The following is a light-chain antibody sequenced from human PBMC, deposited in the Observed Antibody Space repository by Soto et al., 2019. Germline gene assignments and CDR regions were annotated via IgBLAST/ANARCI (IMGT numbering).Light chain of an antibody. CDR2: AVS. CDR3: HQYNTWPYT. J-gene: IGKJ2*01. CDR1: QSVSSN. Sequence: EIVMTQAPATLSVSPGERVTLSCRASQSVSSNLAWYQQNPGQGPRLLLYAVSARATGIPARFSGSGSGTEFTLTISSLQSDDFALYFCHQYNTWPYTFGQGTKLEIK. V-gene: IGKV3-15*01.